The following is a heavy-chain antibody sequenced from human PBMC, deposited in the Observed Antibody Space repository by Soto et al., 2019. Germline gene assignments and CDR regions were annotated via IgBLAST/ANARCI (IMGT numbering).Heavy chain of an antibody. Sequence: GASVKVSCKASGYTFTSYAMHWVRQAPGQRLEWMGWINAGNGNTKYSQKFQGRVTITTDTSASTAYMELSSLRSEDTAVYYCARSETRYGDYDYFDYWGQGNLVTVSS. CDR1: GYTFTSYA. J-gene: IGHJ4*02. V-gene: IGHV1-3*01. D-gene: IGHD4-17*01. CDR2: INAGNGNT. CDR3: ARSETRYGDYDYFDY.